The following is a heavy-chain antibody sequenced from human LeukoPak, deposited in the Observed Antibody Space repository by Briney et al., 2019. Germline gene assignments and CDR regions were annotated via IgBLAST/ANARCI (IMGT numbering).Heavy chain of an antibody. CDR1: GFTFSSYS. Sequence: GGSLRLSCAAPGFTFSSYSMNWVRQAPGKGLEWVSSISSSSSYIYYADSVKGRFTISRDNAKNSLYLQMNSLRAEDTAVYYCARVLRNWFDPWGQGTLVTVSS. V-gene: IGHV3-21*01. CDR3: ARVLRNWFDP. CDR2: ISSSSSYI. J-gene: IGHJ5*02.